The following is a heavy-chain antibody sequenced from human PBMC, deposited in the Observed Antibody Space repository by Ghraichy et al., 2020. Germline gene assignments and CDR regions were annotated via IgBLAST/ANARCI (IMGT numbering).Heavy chain of an antibody. J-gene: IGHJ6*02. D-gene: IGHD6-13*01. CDR3: ARHGPRARWEQQLGIYYYYGMDV. CDR2: IYYSGST. V-gene: IGHV4-59*08. CDR1: GGSISSYY. Sequence: SETLSLTCTVSGGSISSYYWSWIRQPPGKGLEWIGYIYYSGSTNYNPSLKSRVTISVDTSKNQFSLKLSSVTAADTAVYYCARHGPRARWEQQLGIYYYYGMDVWGQGTTVTVSS.